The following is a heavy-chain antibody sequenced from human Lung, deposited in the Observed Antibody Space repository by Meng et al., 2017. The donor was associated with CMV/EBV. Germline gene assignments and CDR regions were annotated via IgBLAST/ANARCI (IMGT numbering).Heavy chain of an antibody. D-gene: IGHD1-26*01. J-gene: IGHJ4*02. V-gene: IGHV4-4*07. Sequence: QVHLQESGPGLVKPSETLSLTCSVSGVSISGFYWSWIRQPAGKGLEWIGRIYINGDTNYNPSLKSRVTISKDTSKNQISLRLTSVTAADTAIYYCATGSGDFDHWGRGPLGTVAS. CDR3: ATGSGDFDH. CDR1: GVSISGFY. CDR2: IYINGDT.